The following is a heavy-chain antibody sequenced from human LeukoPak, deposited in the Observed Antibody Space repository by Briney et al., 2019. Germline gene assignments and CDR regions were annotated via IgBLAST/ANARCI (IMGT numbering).Heavy chain of an antibody. CDR2: ISSSSSHT. J-gene: IGHJ4*02. CDR1: GFTFSDYY. CDR3: ARGVHYYDSSGYGY. D-gene: IGHD3-22*01. Sequence: GGSLRLSCAASGFTFSDYYMSWIRQAPGKGLEWVSYISSSSSHTNYADSVKGRFTISRDNAKNSLYLQMNSLRAEDTAVYYCARGVHYYDSSGYGYWGQGTLVTVSS. V-gene: IGHV3-11*06.